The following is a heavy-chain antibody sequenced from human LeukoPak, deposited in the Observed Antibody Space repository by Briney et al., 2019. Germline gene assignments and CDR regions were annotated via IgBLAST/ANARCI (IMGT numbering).Heavy chain of an antibody. CDR3: ARASRGFDV. J-gene: IGHJ6*04. CDR1: GFTFRSYW. D-gene: IGHD3-10*01. V-gene: IGHV3-7*01. Sequence: PGGSLRLSCAASGFTFRSYWMSWVRQAPGKGLEWVANIKQDGSEKYYVDSVKGRFTISRDNAKNSLYLQMNSLRAEDTAVYYCARASRGFDVWGKGTTVTVSS. CDR2: IKQDGSEK.